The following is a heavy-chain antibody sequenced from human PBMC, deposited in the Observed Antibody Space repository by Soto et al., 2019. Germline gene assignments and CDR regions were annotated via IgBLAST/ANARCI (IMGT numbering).Heavy chain of an antibody. CDR1: GFSLSTSGVG. CDR2: IYWDDDK. Sequence: VSGPTLVNPTQTLTLTCTFSGFSLSTSGVGVGWIRQPPGKALEWLALIYWDDDKRYSPSLKSRLTITKDTSKNQVVLTMTNMDPVDTATYYCAHTSGDYDYIWGSPAFDYWGQGTLVTVSS. J-gene: IGHJ4*02. V-gene: IGHV2-5*02. CDR3: AHTSGDYDYIWGSPAFDY. D-gene: IGHD3-16*01.